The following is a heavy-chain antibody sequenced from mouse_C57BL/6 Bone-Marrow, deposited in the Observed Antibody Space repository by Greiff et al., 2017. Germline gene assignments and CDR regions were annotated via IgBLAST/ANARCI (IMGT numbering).Heavy chain of an antibody. CDR2: IDPSDSYT. J-gene: IGHJ4*01. Sequence: QVQLQQPGAELVKPGASVKLSCKASGYTFTSYWMQWVKQRPGQGLEWIGEIDPSDSYTNYNQNFKGKATWTVDTSSSTAYMQLSSLTSEDSAVYYCAEGPLYAMDYWGQGTSVTVSS. CDR3: AEGPLYAMDY. V-gene: IGHV1-50*01. CDR1: GYTFTSYW.